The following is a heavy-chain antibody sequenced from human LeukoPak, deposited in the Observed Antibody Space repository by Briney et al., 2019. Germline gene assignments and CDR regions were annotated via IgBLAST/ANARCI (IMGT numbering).Heavy chain of an antibody. CDR1: GFTFSSYW. Sequence: GGSLRLSCAASGFTFSSYWMSWVRQAPGKGLEWVANIKQDGSEKYYVDSVKGRFTIPRDNAKNSLYLQMNSLRAEDTAVYSCAKEQWLVVGGDAFDIWGQGTMVTVSS. CDR2: IKQDGSEK. CDR3: AKEQWLVVGGDAFDI. V-gene: IGHV3-7*01. D-gene: IGHD6-19*01. J-gene: IGHJ3*02.